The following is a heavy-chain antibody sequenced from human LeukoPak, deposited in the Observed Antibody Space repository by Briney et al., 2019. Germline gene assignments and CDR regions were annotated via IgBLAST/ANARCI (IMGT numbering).Heavy chain of an antibody. CDR3: ARTTEGYCSSASCFGFSYSYYMDV. V-gene: IGHV4-34*01. J-gene: IGHJ6*03. CDR1: GGSFSGYY. CDR2: INHSGST. Sequence: PSETLSLACAVYGGSFSGYYWSWIRQPPGKGLEWIGEINHSGSTNYSPSLKSRVTISVDTSKNQFSLKLSSVTAADTAVYYCARTTEGYCSSASCFGFSYSYYMDVWGKGTTVTISS. D-gene: IGHD2-2*01.